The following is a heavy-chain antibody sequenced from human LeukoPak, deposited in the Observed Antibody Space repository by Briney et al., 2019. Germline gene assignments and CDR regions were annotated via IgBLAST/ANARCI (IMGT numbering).Heavy chain of an antibody. V-gene: IGHV6-1*01. D-gene: IGHD5-18*01. CDR3: ARDGGIQLWSNWFDP. Sequence: SQTLSLTCAISGDSVSSNRAAWNWIRQSPSRGLEWLGRTYYRSKWYNDYAVSVKSRITINPHTTKNQFSLQLNSVTPEDSAVYYCARDGGIQLWSNWFDPWGQGTLVTVSS. J-gene: IGHJ5*02. CDR2: TYYRSKWYN. CDR1: GDSVSSNRAA.